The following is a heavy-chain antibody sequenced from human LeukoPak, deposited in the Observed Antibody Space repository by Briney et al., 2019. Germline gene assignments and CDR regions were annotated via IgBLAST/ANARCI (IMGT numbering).Heavy chain of an antibody. Sequence: PSETLSLTCAVYGGSFSGHYWSWIRQPPGKGLEWIGEINHSGSTNYNPSLKSRVTISVDTSKNQFSLKLSSVTAADTAVYYCARGPGSGSYYLYYYYYMDVWGKGTTVTVSS. J-gene: IGHJ6*03. D-gene: IGHD3-10*01. CDR1: GGSFSGHY. CDR2: INHSGST. CDR3: ARGPGSGSYYLYYYYYMDV. V-gene: IGHV4-34*01.